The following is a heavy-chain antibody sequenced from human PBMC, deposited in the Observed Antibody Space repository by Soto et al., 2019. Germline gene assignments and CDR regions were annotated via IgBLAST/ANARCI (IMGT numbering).Heavy chain of an antibody. CDR3: ARDRSSSSSVFDY. CDR1: GGSISSGGYY. V-gene: IGHV4-31*03. J-gene: IGHJ4*02. CDR2: IYNSGSI. Sequence: PSETLSLTCTVSGGSISSGGYYWSWIRQHPGKGLEWIGYIYNSGSIHYNPSLKSRVTISVDTSKNQFSLKLSSVTAADTAVYYRARDRSSSSSVFDYWGQGTLVTVSS. D-gene: IGHD6-6*01.